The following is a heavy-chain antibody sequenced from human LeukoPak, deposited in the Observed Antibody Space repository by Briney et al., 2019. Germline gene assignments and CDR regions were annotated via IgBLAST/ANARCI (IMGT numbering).Heavy chain of an antibody. CDR1: GFTFSSYW. Sequence: PGGSLRLSCAASGFTFSSYWVSWVRQAPGKGLEWVANIKQDGSEKYYVDSVKGRFTISRDNAKNSLYLQMNSLRAEDTAVYYCARDNWNYRDAFDIWGQGTMVTVSS. D-gene: IGHD1-7*01. J-gene: IGHJ3*02. V-gene: IGHV3-7*01. CDR3: ARDNWNYRDAFDI. CDR2: IKQDGSEK.